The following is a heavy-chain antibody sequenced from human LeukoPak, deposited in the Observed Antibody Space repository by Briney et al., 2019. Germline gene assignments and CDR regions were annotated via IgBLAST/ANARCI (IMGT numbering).Heavy chain of an antibody. Sequence: SETLSLTCTVSGGSISSYYWSWIRQPPGKGLEWIGYIYYSGSTNYNPSLKSRVTISVDTSKNQFSLKLSSVTAADTAVYYCARVGKQQLVPGAFDIWGQGTMVTVSS. CDR3: ARVGKQQLVPGAFDI. CDR1: GGSISSYY. D-gene: IGHD6-13*01. CDR2: IYYSGST. V-gene: IGHV4-59*01. J-gene: IGHJ3*02.